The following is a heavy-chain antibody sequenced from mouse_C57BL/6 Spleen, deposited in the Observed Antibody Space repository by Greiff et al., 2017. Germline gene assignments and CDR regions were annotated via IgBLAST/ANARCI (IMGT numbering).Heavy chain of an antibody. CDR1: GYTFTSYW. D-gene: IGHD1-1*01. Sequence: VQLQQPGAELVKPGASVTLSCKASGYTFTSYWMHWVQQRPGQGLEWIGMIHPTSGSTNYNEKFTSKATLTVDKSSSTAYIQLSVLTSEDSAVYYCAIGIYYVSTYCDYWGKGTTLTVSS. J-gene: IGHJ2*01. CDR3: AIGIYYVSTYCDY. CDR2: IHPTSGST. V-gene: IGHV1-64*01.